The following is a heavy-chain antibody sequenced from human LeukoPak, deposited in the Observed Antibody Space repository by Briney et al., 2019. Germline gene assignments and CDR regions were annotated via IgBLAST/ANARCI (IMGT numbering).Heavy chain of an antibody. CDR2: ISGSGGST. V-gene: IGHV3-23*01. CDR3: AKGNMGITIFGVVIIS. CDR1: GFTFSSYA. J-gene: IGHJ5*02. D-gene: IGHD3-3*01. Sequence: GGSLRLSCAASGFTFSSYAMSWVRQAPGKGLEWVSAISGSGGSTYYADSVKGRFTISRDNSKNTLYLQMNSLRAEDTAVYYCAKGNMGITIFGVVIISWGQGTLVTVSS.